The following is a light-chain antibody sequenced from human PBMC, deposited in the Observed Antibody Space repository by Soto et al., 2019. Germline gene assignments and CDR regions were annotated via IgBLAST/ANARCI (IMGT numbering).Light chain of an antibody. Sequence: DIQMTQSPSSLSASVGDRVTITCRASQSISSYLNWYQQKPGKVPKLLINAASSLQSGVPSRFSGSGSGTDFTLTISSLQPEDFATYYGQQSYSTPYTFGQGTKLEIK. CDR2: AAS. J-gene: IGKJ2*01. CDR1: QSISSY. CDR3: QQSYSTPYT. V-gene: IGKV1-39*01.